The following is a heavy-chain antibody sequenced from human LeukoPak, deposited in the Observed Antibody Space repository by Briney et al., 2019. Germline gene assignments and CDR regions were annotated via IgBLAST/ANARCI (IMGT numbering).Heavy chain of an antibody. Sequence: ASVKVSCKASGYTFTGYYMHWVRQAPGQGLEWMGWINPNSGGTNYAQKFQGRVTMTRDTSISTAYMELGRLRSDDTAVYYCARISSIAAAGDAQFDYWGQGTLVTVSS. J-gene: IGHJ4*02. CDR2: INPNSGGT. CDR3: ARISSIAAAGDAQFDY. D-gene: IGHD6-13*01. CDR1: GYTFTGYY. V-gene: IGHV1-2*02.